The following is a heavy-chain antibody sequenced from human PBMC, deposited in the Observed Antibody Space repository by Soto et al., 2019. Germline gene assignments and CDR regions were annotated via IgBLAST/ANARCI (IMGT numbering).Heavy chain of an antibody. Sequence: GGSLRLSCAASGFTVSSNYMSWVRQAPGKGLEWVSVIYSGGSTYYADSVKGRFTISRDNSKNTLYLQMNSLRAEDTAVYYCARLWFGELPLAGDAFDIWGQGTMVTVSS. J-gene: IGHJ3*02. CDR2: IYSGGST. CDR3: ARLWFGELPLAGDAFDI. CDR1: GFTVSSNY. D-gene: IGHD3-10*01. V-gene: IGHV3-53*01.